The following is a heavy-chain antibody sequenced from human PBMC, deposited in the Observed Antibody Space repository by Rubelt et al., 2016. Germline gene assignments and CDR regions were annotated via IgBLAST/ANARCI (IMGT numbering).Heavy chain of an antibody. CDR2: INSDGSST. Sequence: QVPVKGLVWVSRINSDGSSTSYVDSVKGRFTISRNNAKNTLYLQMNSLRDEDTAVYYCARGSYYFDYWGQGTLVTVSS. V-gene: IGHV3-74*01. D-gene: IGHD2-21*01. CDR3: ARGSYYFDY. J-gene: IGHJ4*02.